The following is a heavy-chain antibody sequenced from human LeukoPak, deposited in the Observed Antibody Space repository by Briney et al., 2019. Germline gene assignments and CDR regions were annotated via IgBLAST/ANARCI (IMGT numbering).Heavy chain of an antibody. J-gene: IGHJ3*02. CDR1: GFTFSSYA. V-gene: IGHV3-30*04. CDR2: ISYDGSNK. D-gene: IGHD2-2*01. Sequence: GRSLRLSCAASGFTFSSYAMHWVRQAPGKGLEWVAVISYDGSNKYYADSVKGRFTISRDNSKNTLYLQMNSLRAEDTAVYYCARDNCSSTSCYDAWNAFDIWGQGTMVTISS. CDR3: ARDNCSSTSCYDAWNAFDI.